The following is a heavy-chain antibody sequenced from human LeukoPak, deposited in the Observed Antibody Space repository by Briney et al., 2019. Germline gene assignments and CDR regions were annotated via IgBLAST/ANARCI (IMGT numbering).Heavy chain of an antibody. CDR2: IYSGGST. CDR1: GFTVSSNY. D-gene: IGHD4-23*01. V-gene: IGHV3-66*01. J-gene: IGHJ4*02. Sequence: PGGSLRLSCAASGFTVSSNYMSWVRQAPGKGLEWVSVIYSGGSTYYADSVKGRFTISRDNSKNTLYLQMNSLRAEDTAVYYCASGGTHDYGGKGCYWGQGTLVTVSS. CDR3: ASGGTHDYGGKGCY.